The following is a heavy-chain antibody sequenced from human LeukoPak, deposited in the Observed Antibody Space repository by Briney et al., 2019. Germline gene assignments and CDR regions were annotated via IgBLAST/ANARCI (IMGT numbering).Heavy chain of an antibody. CDR3: ARDVQRFGELYPADP. D-gene: IGHD3-10*01. CDR2: ISAYNGNT. CDR1: GYTFTSYG. V-gene: IGHV1-18*01. J-gene: IGHJ5*02. Sequence: ASVKVSCKASGYTFTSYGISRVRQAPGQGLEWMGWISAYNGNTNYAQKLQGRVTMTTDTSTSTAYMELRSLRSDDTAVYYCARDVQRFGELYPADPWGQGTLVTVSS.